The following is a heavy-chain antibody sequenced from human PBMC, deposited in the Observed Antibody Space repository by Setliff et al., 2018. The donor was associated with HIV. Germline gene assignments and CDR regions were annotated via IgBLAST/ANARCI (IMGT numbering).Heavy chain of an antibody. CDR1: GYSFTNYW. V-gene: IGHV5-51*01. J-gene: IGHJ4*02. CDR3: ARLSVVTATRIYYFDY. CDR2: IYPGESDT. Sequence: PGESLTISCKGSGYSFTNYWIGWVRQMPGKGLEWMGIIYPGESDTRYSPSFQGQVTISADKSISTAYLQWSSLKASDTAMYYCARLSVVTATRIYYFDYWGQGTLVTVSS. D-gene: IGHD2-21*02.